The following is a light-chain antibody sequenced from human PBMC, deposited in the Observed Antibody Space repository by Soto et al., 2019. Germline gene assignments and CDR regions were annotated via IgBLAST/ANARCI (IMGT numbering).Light chain of an antibody. V-gene: IGKV1-9*01. CDR2: AAS. CDR3: QHLFT. CDR1: QGISSY. Sequence: IQLTQSPSSLSASVGDRVTITCRASQGISSYLAWYQQKPGKAPKLLIYAASTLQSGVPSRFSGSGTGTDFILTISSLQPEDFATYYCQHLFTFGPGTKVDIK. J-gene: IGKJ3*01.